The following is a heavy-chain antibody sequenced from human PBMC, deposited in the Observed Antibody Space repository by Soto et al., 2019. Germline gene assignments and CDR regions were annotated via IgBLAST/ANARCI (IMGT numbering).Heavy chain of an antibody. D-gene: IGHD1-26*01. CDR2: IKYDGSET. CDR1: GLTLSHYW. CDR3: TNEETGSYDY. V-gene: IGHV3-7*02. J-gene: IGHJ4*02. Sequence: VQLVQSGGGLVQPGGSLRLSCAASGLTLSHYWMSWVRQAPGKGLQWVANIKYDGSETHYVASVKGRFTISRDNARNSLSLQINSLRVEDTAIYYCTNEETGSYDYWGQGTLVTVSS.